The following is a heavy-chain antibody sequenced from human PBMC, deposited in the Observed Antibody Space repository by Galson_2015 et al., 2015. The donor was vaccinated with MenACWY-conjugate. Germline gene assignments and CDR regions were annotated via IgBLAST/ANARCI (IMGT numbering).Heavy chain of an antibody. CDR3: ARRGPGSDFWSGYYSFDY. CDR2: IYHSGST. D-gene: IGHD3-3*01. CDR1: GGSISSSNW. J-gene: IGHJ4*02. Sequence: ETLSLTCAVSGGSISSSNWWSWVRQPPGKGLEWIGEIYHSGSTNYNPSLKSRVSISVDKSKNQFFLKLSSVTAADTAVYYCARRGPGSDFWSGYYSFDYWGQGTLVTVSS. V-gene: IGHV4-4*02.